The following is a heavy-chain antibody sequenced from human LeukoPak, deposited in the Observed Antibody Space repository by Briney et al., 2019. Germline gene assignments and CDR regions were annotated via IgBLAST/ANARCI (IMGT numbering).Heavy chain of an antibody. V-gene: IGHV3-48*01. D-gene: IGHD6-13*01. CDR1: GLTFSSYA. CDR3: ANFEPGYTSSWYAEF. J-gene: IGHJ4*02. CDR2: ISSRGTTK. Sequence: PGGSLRLSCAASGLTFSSYAMSWVRQAPGKGLEWVSYISSRGTTKHYADSVKGRFTISRDNAKNALYLQMNSLRVEDTAVYYCANFEPGYTSSWYAEFWGQGTLVTVSS.